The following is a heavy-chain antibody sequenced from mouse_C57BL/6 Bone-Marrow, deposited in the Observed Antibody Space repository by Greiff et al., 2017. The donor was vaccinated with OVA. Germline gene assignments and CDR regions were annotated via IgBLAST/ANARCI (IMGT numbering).Heavy chain of an antibody. D-gene: IGHD2-5*01. Sequence: DVMLVESGPGLVKPSQTVFLTCTVTGISITTGNYRWSWIRQFPGNKLEWIGYIYYSGTITYNPSLTSRTTITRDTPKNQFFLEMNSLTAEDTATYYCARDEGSNYSYAMDYWGQGTSVTVSS. V-gene: IGHV3-5*01. CDR3: ARDEGSNYSYAMDY. J-gene: IGHJ4*01. CDR2: IYYSGTI. CDR1: GISITTGNYR.